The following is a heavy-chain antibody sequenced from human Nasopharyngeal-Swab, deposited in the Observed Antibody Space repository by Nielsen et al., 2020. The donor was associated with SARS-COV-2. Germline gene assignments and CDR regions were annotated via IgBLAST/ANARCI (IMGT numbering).Heavy chain of an antibody. D-gene: IGHD2-21*01. CDR2: IYYSGST. V-gene: IGHV4-39*07. Sequence: SETLSLTCTVSGGSISSSSYYWGWIRQPPGKGLEWIGSIYYSGSTSYNPSLKSRVTMSVDTSKNQFSLKLSSVTAADTAVYFCARGKGWYCRGETCPNWFDPWGQGTLVTVSS. J-gene: IGHJ5*02. CDR3: ARGKGWYCRGETCPNWFDP. CDR1: GGSISSSSYY.